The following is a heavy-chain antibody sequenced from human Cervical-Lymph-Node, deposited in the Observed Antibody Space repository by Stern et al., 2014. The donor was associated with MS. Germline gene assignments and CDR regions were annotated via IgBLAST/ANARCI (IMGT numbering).Heavy chain of an antibody. J-gene: IGHJ4*02. CDR1: GYIFSSTF. CDR3: AITRTIFGAFY. D-gene: IGHD3-3*01. Sequence: VHLVEYGAEVKNPGASVRVACKASGYIFSSTFIHWVRQAAGHGLEWMGMINPDGGSAGYPQKFQGRIFLTSDTPTRQVFMELRSLRSEDTALYYCAITRTIFGAFYWGQGTLVTVS. CDR2: INPDGGSA. V-gene: IGHV1-46*01.